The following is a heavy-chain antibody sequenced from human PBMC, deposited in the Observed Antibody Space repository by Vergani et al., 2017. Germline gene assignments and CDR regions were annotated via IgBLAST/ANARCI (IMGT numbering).Heavy chain of an antibody. V-gene: IGHV5-51*03. CDR1: ESSFISNE. J-gene: IGHJ4*02. CDR2: INPIDSKI. CDR3: TRPVLYCDGACLHFYH. D-gene: IGHD2-8*02. Sequence: EVMLVQSGAEVKKPGESLKISCKYSESSFISNEIAWVRQMSGKGLQWMGNINPIDSKIAYSPSFQSQAIMSLDKSITTAYLQSRSLKSSDTAIYYCTRPVLYCDGACLHFYHWGQGTQVTVSS.